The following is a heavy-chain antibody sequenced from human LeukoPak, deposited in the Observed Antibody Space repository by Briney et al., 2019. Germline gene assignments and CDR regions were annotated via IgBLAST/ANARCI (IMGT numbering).Heavy chain of an antibody. V-gene: IGHV3-11*04. J-gene: IGHJ6*03. CDR2: IKGIGPTT. Sequence: GGSLRLSCAASGFTFSDYYMSWIRQAPGKGLEWVSTIKGIGPTTYYADSVKGRFTISRDNAKNSLFLQMSSLRADDTAIYYCARAGELRYMDVWGKGTAVTVSS. CDR1: GFTFSDYY. CDR3: ARAGELRYMDV. D-gene: IGHD3-16*01.